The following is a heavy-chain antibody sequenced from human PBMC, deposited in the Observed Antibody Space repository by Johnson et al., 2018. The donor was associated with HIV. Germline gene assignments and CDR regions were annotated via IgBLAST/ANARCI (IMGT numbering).Heavy chain of an antibody. CDR1: GFTFSSYD. CDR3: ARWGYSSSPLDAFDI. D-gene: IGHD6-6*01. CDR2: IGTAGDT. J-gene: IGHJ3*02. V-gene: IGHV3-13*01. Sequence: VQLVESGGGVVQPGRSLRLSCAASGFTFSSYDMHWVRQATGKGLEWVSAIGTAGDTYYPGSVKGRFTISRENAKNSLYLQMNSLGAGDTAVYYCARWGYSSSPLDAFDIWGQGTMVTVSS.